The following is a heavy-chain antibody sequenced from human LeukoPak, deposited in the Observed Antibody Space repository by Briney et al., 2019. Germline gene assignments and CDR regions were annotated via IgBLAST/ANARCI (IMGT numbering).Heavy chain of an antibody. V-gene: IGHV3-48*02. CDR3: ARDLYNWNDAGGNWFDP. J-gene: IGHJ5*02. CDR1: GFTFSGYS. Sequence: GGSLRLSCAASGFTFSGYSMNWVRQAPGKVLEWVSYISSSSSTIYYADSVKGRFTISRDNAKNSLYLQMNSLRDEDTAVYYCARDLYNWNDAGGNWFDPWGQGTLVTVSS. CDR2: ISSSSSTI. D-gene: IGHD1-1*01.